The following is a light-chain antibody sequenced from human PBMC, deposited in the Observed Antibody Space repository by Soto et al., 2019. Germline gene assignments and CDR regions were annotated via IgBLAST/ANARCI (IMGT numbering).Light chain of an antibody. CDR1: QSVSSY. CDR2: DAS. CDR3: QQRSNWPPLT. Sequence: EIVLTPSPATLSLSPGERAHLSCRASQSVSSYLAWYQQKPGQAPRLLIYDASNRATGIPARFSGSGSGTDFTLTISSLEPEDFAVYYCQQRSNWPPLTFGQGTRLEIK. J-gene: IGKJ5*01. V-gene: IGKV3-11*01.